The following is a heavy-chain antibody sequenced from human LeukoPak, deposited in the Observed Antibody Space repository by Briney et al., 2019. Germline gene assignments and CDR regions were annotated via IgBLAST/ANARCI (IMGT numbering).Heavy chain of an antibody. CDR1: GGSISSTDYY. CDR3: ARVAAAGLSRFNP. J-gene: IGHJ5*02. CDR2: IYYSGTAY. V-gene: IGHV4-39*01. Sequence: SETLSLTCTVSGGSISSTDYYWGWIRQPPGKGLQWIGSIYYSGTAYYYTPSLKSRVTISVDTSKNQFSLKLSSVTAADTAVYFCARVAAAGLSRFNPWGQGTLVTVSS. D-gene: IGHD6-13*01.